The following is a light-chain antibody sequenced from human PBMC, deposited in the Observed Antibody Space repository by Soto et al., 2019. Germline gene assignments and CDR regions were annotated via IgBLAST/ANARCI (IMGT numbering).Light chain of an antibody. CDR1: QSISGW. V-gene: IGKV1-5*01. CDR3: QQYKTYWT. CDR2: DVS. J-gene: IGKJ1*01. Sequence: IQMTQSPSTLSASVGDRVTITCRASQSISGWLAWYQQKPGQAPRLLIYDVSSLQSGVPSRFSGSASATEFTLTISSLHPDDFATYYCQQYKTYWTFGQGTKVDI.